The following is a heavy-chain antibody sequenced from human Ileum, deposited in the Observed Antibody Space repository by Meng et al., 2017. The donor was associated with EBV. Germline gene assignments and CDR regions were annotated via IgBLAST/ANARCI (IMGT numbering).Heavy chain of an antibody. CDR2: INTLNGHT. Sequence: QVQPVKSGTDVNNPGASVKLSCETSGYSFVAYAIHWVRQAPGQGLEWMGWINTLNGHTEYSQKFQGSVTITSDTSASTVYMELHGLRSQDTAVYYCARRASQGVDPWGQGTLVTVSS. V-gene: IGHV1-3*04. CDR3: ARRASQGVDP. CDR1: GYSFVAYA. J-gene: IGHJ5*02.